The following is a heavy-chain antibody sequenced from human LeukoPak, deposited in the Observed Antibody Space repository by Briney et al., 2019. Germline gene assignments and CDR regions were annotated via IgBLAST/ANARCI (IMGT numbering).Heavy chain of an antibody. V-gene: IGHV4-39*07. D-gene: IGHD6-19*01. Sequence: SETLSLTCTVSGGSISSSSYYWGWIRQPPGKGLEWIGSIYYSGSTYYNPSLKSRVTISVDTSKNQFSLKLSSVTAADTAVYYCARGVAEAVAADHPYYYYYGMDVWGQGTTVTVSS. J-gene: IGHJ6*02. CDR2: IYYSGST. CDR3: ARGVAEAVAADHPYYYYYGMDV. CDR1: GGSISSSSYY.